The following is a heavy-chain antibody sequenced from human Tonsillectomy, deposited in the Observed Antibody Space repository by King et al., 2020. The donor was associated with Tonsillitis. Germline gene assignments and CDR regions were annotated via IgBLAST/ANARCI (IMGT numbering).Heavy chain of an antibody. J-gene: IGHJ3*01. V-gene: IGHV3-49*04. CDR3: TRGSGSYQNDAFDC. CDR2: IRSKAYGGTT. D-gene: IGHD1-26*01. Sequence: VQLVESGGGLVQPGRSLRLSCTTSGFTFGDYAMSWVRQAPGKGLELVTFIRSKAYGGTTEYAASVKGRFTISRDDSKSIAYLQMNSLKTEDTAVYYCTRGSGSYQNDAFDCWGQGTMVTVSS. CDR1: GFTFGDYA.